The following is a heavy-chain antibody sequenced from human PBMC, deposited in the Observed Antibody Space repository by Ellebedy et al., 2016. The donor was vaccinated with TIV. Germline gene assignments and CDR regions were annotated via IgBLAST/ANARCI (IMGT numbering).Heavy chain of an antibody. J-gene: IGHJ4*02. CDR2: ISYDGSNK. CDR3: ARDHPLSPWEYDILTGGYFDY. Sequence: LSLTXAASGFTFSSYAMHWVRQAPGKGLEWVAVISYDGSNKYYADSVKGRFTISRDNSKNTLYLQMNSLRAEDTAVYYCARDHPLSPWEYDILTGGYFDYWGQGTLVTVSS. V-gene: IGHV3-30-3*01. D-gene: IGHD3-9*01. CDR1: GFTFSSYA.